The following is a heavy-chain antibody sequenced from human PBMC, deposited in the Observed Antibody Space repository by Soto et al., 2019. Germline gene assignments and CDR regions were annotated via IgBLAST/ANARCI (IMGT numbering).Heavy chain of an antibody. Sequence: QVQLVESGGGVVQPGRSLRLSCAASGFTFSSYAMHWVRQAPGKGLEWVAVISYDGSNKYYADSVKGRFTISRDNSKNTLYLQMNSLRGEDTAVYYCACLDSNLFDFWGRGTLVTVSS. CDR1: GFTFSSYA. V-gene: IGHV3-30-3*01. CDR3: ACLDSNLFDF. CDR2: ISYDGSNK. J-gene: IGHJ4*02. D-gene: IGHD2-2*03.